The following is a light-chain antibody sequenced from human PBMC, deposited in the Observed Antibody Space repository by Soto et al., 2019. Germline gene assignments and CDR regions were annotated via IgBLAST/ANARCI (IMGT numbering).Light chain of an antibody. J-gene: IGKJ2*01. CDR1: QSFSSR. CDR2: KAS. CDR3: LHYNSHPYT. Sequence: DIQMTQSPSTLSASVGDRVTITCRVSQSFSSRLAWYQQKPRKAPKLLIYKASSLESGVPSRCSGSGSGTEYTLTISILQPDDFATYYCLHYNSHPYTFGQGTKLEIK. V-gene: IGKV1-5*03.